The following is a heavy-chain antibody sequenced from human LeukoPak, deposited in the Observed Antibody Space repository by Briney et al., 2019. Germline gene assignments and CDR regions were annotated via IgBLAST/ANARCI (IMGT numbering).Heavy chain of an antibody. D-gene: IGHD3-9*01. CDR2: ISGDGGST. CDR3: AKGSPYYDILTGYAY. Sequence: GGSLRLSCAASGFTFDDYAMHWVRQAPGKGLEWVSLISGDGGSTYYADSVKGRFTISRDNSKNSLYLQMNSLRTEDTALYYCAKGSPYYDILTGYAYWGQGTLVTVSS. CDR1: GFTFDDYA. V-gene: IGHV3-43*02. J-gene: IGHJ4*02.